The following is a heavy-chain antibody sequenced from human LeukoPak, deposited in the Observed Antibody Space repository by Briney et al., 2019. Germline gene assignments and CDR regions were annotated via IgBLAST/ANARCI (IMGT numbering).Heavy chain of an antibody. CDR3: GFLEWDY. CDR2: VYDGDTT. V-gene: IGHV3-53*01. Sequence: GGSLRLSCAASGFTVSNNYMSWVRQAPGKGLEWVSAVYDGDTTYYADSVKGRFTISRDNSKNTLYLQINSLRVEDTAVYAIGFLEWDYWGQGTLVTVSS. J-gene: IGHJ4*02. CDR1: GFTVSNNY. D-gene: IGHD3-3*01.